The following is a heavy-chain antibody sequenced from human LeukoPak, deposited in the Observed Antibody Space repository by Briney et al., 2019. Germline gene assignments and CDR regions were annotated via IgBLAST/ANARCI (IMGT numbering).Heavy chain of an antibody. CDR3: ARVYCSGGSCYSGLNWFDP. Sequence: ASVKVSCKASGGTFSSYAISWVRQAPGQGLEWMGGIIPIFGTANYAQKLQGRVTMTTDTSTSTAYMELRSLRSDDTAVYYCARVYCSGGSCYSGLNWFDPWGQGTLVTVSS. D-gene: IGHD2-15*01. J-gene: IGHJ5*02. CDR1: GGTFSSYA. CDR2: IIPIFGTA. V-gene: IGHV1-69*05.